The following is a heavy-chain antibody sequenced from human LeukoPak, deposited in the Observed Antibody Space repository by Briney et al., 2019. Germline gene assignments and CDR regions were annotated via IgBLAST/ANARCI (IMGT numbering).Heavy chain of an antibody. D-gene: IGHD2-15*01. V-gene: IGHV7-4-1*02. CDR1: GYTFTYYG. CDR2: INTNTGNP. Sequence: GASVKVSCKASGYTFTYYGLNWVRQAPGQGLECLGGINTNTGNPTYGQGFTGRFVFPFDTSVSTAYLEISSLKAEDTAIYYCARSRRVVVPSTLNSADDYYYYMDVWGKGTTVTVSS. CDR3: ARSRRVVVPSTLNSADDYYYYMDV. J-gene: IGHJ6*03.